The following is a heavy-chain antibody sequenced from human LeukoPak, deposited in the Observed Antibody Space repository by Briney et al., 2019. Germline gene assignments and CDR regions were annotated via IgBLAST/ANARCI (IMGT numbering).Heavy chain of an antibody. CDR2: IYHSGST. V-gene: IGHV4-38-2*01. D-gene: IGHD1-26*01. CDR3: ARHAIRRTLGSDY. CDR1: GYSISSGYY. J-gene: IGHJ4*02. Sequence: SETLSLTCAVSGYSISSGYYWGWIRQPPGKGLEWIGSIYHSGSTYYNPSLKSRVTISVDTSKNQFSLKLSCVTAADTAVYYCARHAIRRTLGSDYWGQGTLVTVSS.